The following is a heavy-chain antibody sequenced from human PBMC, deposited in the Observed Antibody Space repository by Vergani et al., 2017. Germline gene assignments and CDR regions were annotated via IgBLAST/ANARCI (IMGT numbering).Heavy chain of an antibody. Sequence: EVQLLESGGGLVQPGGSLRLSCAASGFTFSSYAMSWFRQAPGKGLEWVGFIRSKAYGGTTEYAASVKGRFTISRDDSKSIAYLQMNSLKTEDTAVYYCTRDRWGGDFWFDPWGQGTLVTVSS. CDR3: TRDRWGGDFWFDP. V-gene: IGHV3-49*03. J-gene: IGHJ5*02. CDR2: IRSKAYGGTT. D-gene: IGHD2-21*01. CDR1: GFTFSSYA.